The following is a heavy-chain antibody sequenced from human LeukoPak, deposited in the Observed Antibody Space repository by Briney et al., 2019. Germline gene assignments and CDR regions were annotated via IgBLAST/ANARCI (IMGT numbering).Heavy chain of an antibody. J-gene: IGHJ3*02. CDR2: IYYSGST. CDR1: GGSISSYY. Sequence: SETLSLTCTVSGGSISSYYWSWIRQPPGKGLEWIGYIYYSGSTNYNPSLKSRVTISVGTSKNQFSLKLSSVTAADTAVYYCARDISSSWENAFDIWGQGTMVTVSS. D-gene: IGHD6-13*01. CDR3: ARDISSSWENAFDI. V-gene: IGHV4-59*01.